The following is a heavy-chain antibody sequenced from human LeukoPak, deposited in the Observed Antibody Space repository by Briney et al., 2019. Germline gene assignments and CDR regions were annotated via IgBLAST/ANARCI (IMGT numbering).Heavy chain of an antibody. D-gene: IGHD2/OR15-2a*01. CDR2: ISSSSSYI. CDR3: ARDLFFYDPLMSVPPSDY. V-gene: IGHV3-21*01. J-gene: IGHJ4*02. CDR1: GFTFSSYS. Sequence: GGSLRLSCAASGFTFSSYSMNWFRQAPGKGLEWVSSISSSSSYIYCADSVKGRFTISRDNAKNSLYLQMNSLRAEDTAVYYCARDLFFYDPLMSVPPSDYWGQGTLVTVSS.